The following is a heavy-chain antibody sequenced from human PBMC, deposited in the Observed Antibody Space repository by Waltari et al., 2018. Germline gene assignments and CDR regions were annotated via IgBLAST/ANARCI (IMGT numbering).Heavy chain of an antibody. CDR1: GYSMRSGYY. J-gene: IGHJ3*02. D-gene: IGHD3-22*01. CDR3: VAAKEYYYDGSGDDAFET. Sequence: QVQLQESGPGLAKSPETLSLTCDVSGYSMRSGYYWGWTRQPPRKGLEWIASIYQSGSSYYNPSLRSRVTISVDTSRNQFSLEMTSVTATDTATYYCVAAKEYYYDGSGDDAFETWGQGTLVTVSS. CDR2: IYQSGSS. V-gene: IGHV4-38-2*01.